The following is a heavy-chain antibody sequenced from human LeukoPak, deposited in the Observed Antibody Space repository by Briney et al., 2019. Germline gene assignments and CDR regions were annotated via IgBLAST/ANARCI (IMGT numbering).Heavy chain of an antibody. Sequence: ASMKVSCKASGYTFTGYYIHWVRQAPGQGLEWVEWINPNSGGTNSAQKFQVRVTMTRDTSISTAYMELSRLRSDDTAVYYCARVGEYSSSRGAFDIWGQGTMVTVSS. CDR3: ARVGEYSSSRGAFDI. V-gene: IGHV1-2*02. CDR2: INPNSGGT. J-gene: IGHJ3*02. D-gene: IGHD6-6*01. CDR1: GYTFTGYY.